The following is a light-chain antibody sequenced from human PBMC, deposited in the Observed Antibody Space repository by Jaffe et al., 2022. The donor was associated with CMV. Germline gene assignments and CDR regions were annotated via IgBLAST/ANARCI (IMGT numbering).Light chain of an antibody. CDR2: DVS. J-gene: IGLJ3*02. CDR3: SSYTSSRLNWV. CDR1: SSDVGGYNY. V-gene: IGLV2-14*03. Sequence: QSALTQPASVSGSPGQSITISCTGTSSDVGGYNYVSWYQQHPGKAPKLMIYDVSNRPSGVSNRFSGSKSGNTASLTISGLQAEDEADYYCSSYTSSRLNWVFGGGTKLTVL.